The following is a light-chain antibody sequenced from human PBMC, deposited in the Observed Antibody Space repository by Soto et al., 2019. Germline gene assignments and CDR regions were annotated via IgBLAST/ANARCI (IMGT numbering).Light chain of an antibody. V-gene: IGKV1-5*03. CDR2: KAS. CDR1: QSFSSW. CDR3: QQYNSYSRT. J-gene: IGKJ1*01. Sequence: DLQMTQSPSTLSASVGDRVTITCRASQSFSSWLAWYQQKPGKTPKLLVYKASSLESGVPSRFSGSGSGTEFSLTISSLQPDDFATYYCQQYNSYSRTFGQGTKVEIK.